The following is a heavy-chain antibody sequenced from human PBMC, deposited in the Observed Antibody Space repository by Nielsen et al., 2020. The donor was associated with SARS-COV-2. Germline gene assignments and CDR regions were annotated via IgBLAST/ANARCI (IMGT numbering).Heavy chain of an antibody. CDR3: ARDLAYDSSGYYHPYYYYGMDV. V-gene: IGHV3-53*01. J-gene: IGHJ6*02. D-gene: IGHD3-22*01. Sequence: WVRQPPGKGLEWVSIIYSGGSTYYADSVKGRFTISRDNAKNSLYLQMNSLRAEDTAVYYCARDLAYDSSGYYHPYYYYGMDVWGQGTTVTVSS. CDR2: IYSGGST.